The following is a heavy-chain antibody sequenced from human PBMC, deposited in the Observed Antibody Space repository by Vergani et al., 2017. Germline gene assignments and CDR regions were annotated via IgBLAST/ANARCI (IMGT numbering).Heavy chain of an antibody. J-gene: IGHJ6*02. Sequence: EVQLVQSGAEVKKPGESLKISCKGSGYSFTSYWIGWVRQMPGKGLEWMGIIYPGDSDTRYSPSFQGQVTISADKSISTAYLQWSSLKASDTAMYYCARLWEVRRGEHYYYYGMDVWGRGTTVTVSS. CDR2: IYPGDSDT. CDR3: ARLWEVRRGEHYYYYGMDV. CDR1: GYSFTSYW. D-gene: IGHD3-10*01. V-gene: IGHV5-51*01.